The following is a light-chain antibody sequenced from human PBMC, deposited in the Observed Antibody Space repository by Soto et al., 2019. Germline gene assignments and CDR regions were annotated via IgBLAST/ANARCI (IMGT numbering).Light chain of an antibody. CDR2: GAS. CDR1: QSVSSSY. Sequence: EIVLTQSPGTLSLSPGERATLSCRASQSVSSSYLAWYQQKPGQAPRLLIYGASSRATGIPDRFSGSGSGTGFTLTISSLEPEGFAVYYCQQYGSSPPYTFGQGTKLEIK. J-gene: IGKJ2*01. CDR3: QQYGSSPPYT. V-gene: IGKV3-20*01.